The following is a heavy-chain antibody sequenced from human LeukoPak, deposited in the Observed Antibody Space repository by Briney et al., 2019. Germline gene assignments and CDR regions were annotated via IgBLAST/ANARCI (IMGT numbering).Heavy chain of an antibody. J-gene: IGHJ4*02. Sequence: SETLSLTCTVSGGSISSGDYYWSWIRQPPGKGLEWIGYIYHSGSTYYNPSLTSRVTISVDTSTNPFSLKLTSVTAADTAMYFCARGRNPYYVWGTYRAYFDYWGQGTLVTVSS. CDR3: ARGRNPYYVWGTYRAYFDY. CDR1: GGSISSGDYY. CDR2: IYHSGST. D-gene: IGHD3-16*02. V-gene: IGHV4-30-4*01.